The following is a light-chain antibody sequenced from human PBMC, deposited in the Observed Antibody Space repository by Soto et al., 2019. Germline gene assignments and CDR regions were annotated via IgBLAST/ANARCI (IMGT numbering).Light chain of an antibody. Sequence: QSVLTQPPSASGTPGQRVTISCSGSSSNIESNFVYWYQQFPGTAPRLPIYRNNQRPSGVPDRFSGSKSGTSASLAISALRSEDEADYYCTVWDDSLRGRLFGGGTKRTVL. J-gene: IGLJ2*01. CDR1: SSNIESNF. V-gene: IGLV1-47*01. CDR2: RNN. CDR3: TVWDDSLRGRL.